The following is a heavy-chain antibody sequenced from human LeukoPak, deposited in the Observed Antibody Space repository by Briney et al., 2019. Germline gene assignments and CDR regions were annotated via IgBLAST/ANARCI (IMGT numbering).Heavy chain of an antibody. J-gene: IGHJ4*02. D-gene: IGHD1-26*01. CDR3: ARRGGSGRAFDY. CDR2: IYYTGST. V-gene: IGHV4-39*01. CDR1: GASISGGTYY. Sequence: PSETLSLTCSVSGASISGGTYYWGWIRQPPGTGLEWIGSIYYTGSTYDNPSLKSRVTISVDTSKNQFSLKLSSVTAADTAVYYCARRGGSGRAFDYWGQGTLATVSS.